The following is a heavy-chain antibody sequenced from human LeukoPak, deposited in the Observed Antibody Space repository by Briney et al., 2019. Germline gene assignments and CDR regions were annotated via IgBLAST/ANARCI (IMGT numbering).Heavy chain of an antibody. CDR1: GGSISSSSYY. D-gene: IGHD5-12*01. CDR3: ARHERGYSRNYYYYMDV. Sequence: SETLSLTCTVSGGSISSSSYYWGWIRQPPGKGLEWIGSIYYSGSTNYNPSLKSRVTISVDTSKNQFSLKLSSVTAADTAVYYCARHERGYSRNYYYYMDVWGKGTTVTVSS. CDR2: IYYSGST. J-gene: IGHJ6*03. V-gene: IGHV4-39*01.